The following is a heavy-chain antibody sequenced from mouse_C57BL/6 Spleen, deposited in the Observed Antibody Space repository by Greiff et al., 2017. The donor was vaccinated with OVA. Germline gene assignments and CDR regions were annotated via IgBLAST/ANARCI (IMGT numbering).Heavy chain of an antibody. CDR3: AREYPSYSFFDY. J-gene: IGHJ2*01. D-gene: IGHD2-12*01. CDR1: GYTFTDYY. CDR2: LYPGSGNP. V-gene: IGHV1-76*01. Sequence: QVQLKQSGAELVRPGASVKLSCKASGYTFTDYYINWVKQRPGQGLEWIARLYPGSGNPYYNEKFKGKVTLTAEKSSSTAYMQLSSLTSEDSAVYFCAREYPSYSFFDYWGQGTTLTVSS.